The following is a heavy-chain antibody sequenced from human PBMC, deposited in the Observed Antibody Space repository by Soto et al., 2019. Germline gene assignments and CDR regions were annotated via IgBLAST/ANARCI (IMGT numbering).Heavy chain of an antibody. V-gene: IGHV5-51*01. CDR2: VYPSDYDV. J-gene: IGHJ4*02. D-gene: IGHD1-1*01. CDR1: RYRFSRCC. CDR3: TKGATSTFDS. Sequence: CVPRKSACRGARYRFSRCCMVLLLQKPGKGLEWLGNVYPSDYDVRYSPAFEGQVTISDDKSINTAYLQLLNLKASDTAIYYCTKGATSTFDSWGKGTRLTVSS.